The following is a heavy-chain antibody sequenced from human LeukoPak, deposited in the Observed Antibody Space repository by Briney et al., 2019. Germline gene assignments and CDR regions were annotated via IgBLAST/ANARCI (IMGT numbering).Heavy chain of an antibody. Sequence: ASVKVSCKASGYTFTSYGISWVRQAPGQGPEWMGWISAYNGNTNYAQKLQGRVTMTTDTSTSTAYMELRSLRSDDTAVYYCARDLGYSGYDLPVDWGQGTLVTVSS. CDR3: ARDLGYSGYDLPVD. J-gene: IGHJ4*02. D-gene: IGHD5-12*01. CDR2: ISAYNGNT. V-gene: IGHV1-18*01. CDR1: GYTFTSYG.